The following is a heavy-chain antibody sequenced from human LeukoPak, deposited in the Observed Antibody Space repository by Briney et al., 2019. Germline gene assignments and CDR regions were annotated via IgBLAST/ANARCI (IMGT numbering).Heavy chain of an antibody. J-gene: IGHJ4*02. CDR1: GFTFSNYN. D-gene: IGHD1-26*01. V-gene: IGHV3-21*01. CDR3: ARDKRVGATLFDY. CDR2: ITSSGTYI. Sequence: GGSLRLSCAASGFTFSNYNVNWVRQAPGKALERVSSITSSGTYIFYADSVKGRFTISRDNAKNSLYLQMNSLGPEDTAVYYCARDKRVGATLFDYWGQGTLVTVSS.